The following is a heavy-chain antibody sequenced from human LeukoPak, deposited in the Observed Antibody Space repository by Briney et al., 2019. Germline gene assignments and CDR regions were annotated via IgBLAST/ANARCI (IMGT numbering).Heavy chain of an antibody. CDR3: ARDRSWGVGDQSYYFDY. V-gene: IGHV1-46*01. D-gene: IGHD4-17*01. CDR2: INPSGGST. J-gene: IGHJ4*02. CDR1: GYTFTSYY. Sequence: GASVKVSCKASGYTFTSYYMHWVRQAPGQGLEWMGIINPSGGSTSYAQKFQGRVTMTRDTSTSTVYMELSSLRSEDTAVYYCARDRSWGVGDQSYYFDYWGQGTLVTVSS.